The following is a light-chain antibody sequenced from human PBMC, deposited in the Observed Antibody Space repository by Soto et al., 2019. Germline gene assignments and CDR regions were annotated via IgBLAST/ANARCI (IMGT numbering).Light chain of an antibody. CDR2: AAS. Sequence: AMQMTQAPASLGSWVGDGVTITCRASQGIGNDLGWYQQKPGKAPKLLIYAASNLQSGVPSRFSGSGSGTDFTLTISSLQPEDFATYYCLQDYNYPWTFGQGTKVDIK. J-gene: IGKJ1*01. CDR3: LQDYNYPWT. V-gene: IGKV1-6*01. CDR1: QGIGND.